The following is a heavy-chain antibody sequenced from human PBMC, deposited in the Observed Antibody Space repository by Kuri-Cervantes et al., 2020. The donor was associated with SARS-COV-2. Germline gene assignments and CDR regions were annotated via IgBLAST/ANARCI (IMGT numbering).Heavy chain of an antibody. CDR2: ISAYNGNT. J-gene: IGHJ4*02. D-gene: IGHD5-18*01. V-gene: IGHV1-18*01. CDR3: ARVKTWIQLWSSDNYFDY. CDR1: GYTFTSYG. Sequence: ASVKVSCKASGYTFTSYGISWVRQAPGQGLEWMGWISAYNGNTNYAQKLQGRVTMTTDTSTSTAYMELRSLRSDDTAVYYCARVKTWIQLWSSDNYFDYWGQGTLVTVSS.